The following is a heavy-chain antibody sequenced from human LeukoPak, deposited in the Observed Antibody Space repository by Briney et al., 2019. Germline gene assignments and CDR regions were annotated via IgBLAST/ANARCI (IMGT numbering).Heavy chain of an antibody. J-gene: IGHJ4*02. D-gene: IGHD2-15*01. CDR2: ISGSGGST. CDR3: AKPSLVVVVATTPADY. V-gene: IGHV3-23*01. Sequence: GGSLRLSCAASGFTFSSYAMSWVRQAPGKGLEWVSAISGSGGSTYYADSVKGRFTISRDNSKNTLYLQMNSLRAEDTAVYYCAKPSLVVVVATTPADYWGQATLVTVSS. CDR1: GFTFSSYA.